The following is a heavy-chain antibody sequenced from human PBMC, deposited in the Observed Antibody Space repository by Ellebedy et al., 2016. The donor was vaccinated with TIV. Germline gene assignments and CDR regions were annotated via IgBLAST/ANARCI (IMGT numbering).Heavy chain of an antibody. CDR2: IKQDGSDI. CDR3: ARRGSMFDH. J-gene: IGHJ4*02. V-gene: IGHV3-7*03. Sequence: GGSLRLSXAVSGFTFSSLWMSWVRQAPGKGLEWVANIKQDGSDIRYVDSVKGRFTISRDNAKNSLYLQMNSLRAEDTAVYYCARRGSMFDHWGQGTLVSVSS. CDR1: GFTFSSLW.